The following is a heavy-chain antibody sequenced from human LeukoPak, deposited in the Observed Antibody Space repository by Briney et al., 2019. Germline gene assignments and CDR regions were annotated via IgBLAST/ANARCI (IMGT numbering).Heavy chain of an antibody. Sequence: PGGSLRLSCAASGLTFRSYWMTWVRQAPGKEPVWVANIKEDGSEKDYEDSVRGRFTISRDDAKTTLYLDTNSLRAEDTAGFYCATDQDHGYFRQWGQGTLVIVSS. CDR1: GLTFRSYW. J-gene: IGHJ1*01. D-gene: IGHD4-17*01. CDR2: IKEDGSEK. CDR3: ATDQDHGYFRQ. V-gene: IGHV3-7*01.